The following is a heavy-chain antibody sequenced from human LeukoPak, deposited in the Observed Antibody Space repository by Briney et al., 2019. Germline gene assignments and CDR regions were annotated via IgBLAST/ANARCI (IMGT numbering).Heavy chain of an antibody. Sequence: GGSLRLSCAASGFTFSLYEMNWVRQAPGKGLEWVAYISSSGTIYYTDSVKGRFTISRDNVKNSVYLQMNSLRVEDTAVYYCVKNYYASSFYHFFHYWGQGTLVTVSS. D-gene: IGHD3-22*01. V-gene: IGHV3-48*03. J-gene: IGHJ4*02. CDR2: ISSSGTI. CDR1: GFTFSLYE. CDR3: VKNYYASSFYHFFHY.